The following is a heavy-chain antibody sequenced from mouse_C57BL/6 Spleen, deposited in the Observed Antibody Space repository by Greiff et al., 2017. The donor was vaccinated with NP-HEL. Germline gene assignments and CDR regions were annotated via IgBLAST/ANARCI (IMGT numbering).Heavy chain of an antibody. V-gene: IGHV1-59*01. D-gene: IGHD2-5*01. CDR2: IDPSDSYT. CDR1: GYTFTSYW. Sequence: VQLQQPGAELVRPGTSVKLSCKASGYTFTSYWMHWVKQRPGQGLEWIGVIDPSDSYTNYNQKFKGKATLTVDTSSSTAYMQLSSLTSEDSAVYYCANSNYVRGYFDYWGQGTTLTVSS. J-gene: IGHJ2*01. CDR3: ANSNYVRGYFDY.